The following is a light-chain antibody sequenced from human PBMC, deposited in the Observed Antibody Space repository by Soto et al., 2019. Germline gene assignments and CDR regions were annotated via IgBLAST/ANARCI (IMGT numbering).Light chain of an antibody. CDR2: RAS. J-gene: IGKJ3*01. Sequence: EIVLTQSPGTLSLSPGKRATLSCRASQTISSSFLAWYQQKPGQAPRLLIYRASRRAPGIPDRFSGSGSWKDFTLTISRLEPEDFAVYYCHQFGSSPLDTFGPGTKV. CDR3: HQFGSSPLDT. V-gene: IGKV3-20*01. CDR1: QTISSSF.